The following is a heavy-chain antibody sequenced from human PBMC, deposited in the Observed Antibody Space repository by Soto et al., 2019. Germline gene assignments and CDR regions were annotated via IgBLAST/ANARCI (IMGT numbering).Heavy chain of an antibody. J-gene: IGHJ4*02. Sequence: PSETLSLTCPVSGGSISSYYWSWIRQPPGKGLEWIGYIYYSGSTNYNPSLKSRVTISVDTSKNQFSLKLSSVTAADTAVYYCARVRWTVAGPGHFDYWGQGTLVTVSS. CDR1: GGSISSYY. V-gene: IGHV4-59*01. D-gene: IGHD6-19*01. CDR2: IYYSGST. CDR3: ARVRWTVAGPGHFDY.